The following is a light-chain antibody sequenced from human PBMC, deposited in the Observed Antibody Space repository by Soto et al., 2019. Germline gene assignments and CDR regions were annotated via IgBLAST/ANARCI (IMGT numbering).Light chain of an antibody. CDR1: QSVSSSY. J-gene: IGKJ4*01. Sequence: EIVLTQSPGTLSLSPGERATLSCRASQSVSSSYLARYQQKPGQAPRRLIYGASGRATGIPDRFSGSGSGTDFPLIISRLEPADFAVYFCQQYDSSLGLTFGGGTKVEIK. V-gene: IGKV3-20*01. CDR3: QQYDSSLGLT. CDR2: GAS.